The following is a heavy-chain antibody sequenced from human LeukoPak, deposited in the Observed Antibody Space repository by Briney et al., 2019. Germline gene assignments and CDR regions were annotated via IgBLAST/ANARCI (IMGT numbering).Heavy chain of an antibody. CDR1: GFTFSSYD. CDR3: AREGVYGMDV. J-gene: IGHJ6*02. CDR2: ISGSGSTI. Sequence: AGRSLRLSCAASGFTFSSYDMNWVRQAPGKGLEWVSYISGSGSTIYYADSVKGRFTISRDNTKKSLHLQMNSLRAEDTAVYYCAREGVYGMDVWGQGTTVTVSS. V-gene: IGHV3-48*03. D-gene: IGHD2-8*01.